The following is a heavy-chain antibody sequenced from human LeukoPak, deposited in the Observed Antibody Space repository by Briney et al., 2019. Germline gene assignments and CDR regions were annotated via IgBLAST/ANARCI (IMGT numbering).Heavy chain of an antibody. CDR2: ISDSGAST. V-gene: IGHV3-23*01. D-gene: IGHD6-19*01. CDR1: GLTFSSYA. CDR3: ANDRVGSGWYSTDY. Sequence: GGSLRLSCAASGLTFSSYAMSWVRQAPGKGLEWVSVISDSGASTYYADSVKGRFTISRDNSKNTLYLQMNSLRAEDTALYYCANDRVGSGWYSTDYWGQGTLVTVSS. J-gene: IGHJ4*02.